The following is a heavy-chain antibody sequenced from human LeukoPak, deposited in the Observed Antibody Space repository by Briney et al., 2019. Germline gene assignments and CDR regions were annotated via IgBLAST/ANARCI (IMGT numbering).Heavy chain of an antibody. CDR3: AREAVVVAANWFDP. CDR1: GFTFSSHW. Sequence: GGSLRLSCAASGFTFSSHWMSWVRQAPGKGLEWVANIKQDGSEKYYVDSVKGRFTISRDNAKNSLYLQMNSLRAEDTAVYYCAREAVVVAANWFDPWGQGTLVTVSS. J-gene: IGHJ5*02. D-gene: IGHD2-15*01. V-gene: IGHV3-7*01. CDR2: IKQDGSEK.